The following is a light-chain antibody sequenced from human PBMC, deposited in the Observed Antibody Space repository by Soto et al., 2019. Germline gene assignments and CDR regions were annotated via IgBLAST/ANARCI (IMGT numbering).Light chain of an antibody. CDR1: NSDVGDYTL. Sequence: QSVLTQPRSVSGAPGQSVTISCTGTNSDVGDYTLVSWYQQLSGKPLKLIISAVTYRPSGVPDRFSGSKSGNTASLTISGLQTEDEADYYCFSYTASDMWVFGGGTKVTVL. J-gene: IGLJ3*02. CDR3: FSYTASDMWV. V-gene: IGLV2-11*01. CDR2: AVT.